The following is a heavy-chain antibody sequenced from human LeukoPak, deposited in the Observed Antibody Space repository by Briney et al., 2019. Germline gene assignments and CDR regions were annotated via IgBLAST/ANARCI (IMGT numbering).Heavy chain of an antibody. J-gene: IGHJ4*02. CDR1: GFTFDDYA. CDR3: AKGLSGSYGGLDY. CDR2: ISWNSGSI. Sequence: GRSLRLSCAASGFTFDDYAMHWVRQAPGKGLEWVSGISWNSGSIGYADSVKGRFTISRDNAKNSLYLQMNSLRAEDTALYYCAKGLSGSYGGLDYWGQGTLVTVSS. D-gene: IGHD1-26*01. V-gene: IGHV3-9*01.